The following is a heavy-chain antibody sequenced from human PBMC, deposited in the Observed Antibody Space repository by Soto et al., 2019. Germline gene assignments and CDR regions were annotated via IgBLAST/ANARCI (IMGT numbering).Heavy chain of an antibody. CDR1: GFTFSDYY. J-gene: IGHJ5*02. CDR3: SGIKELRYFDWSQREGEFDP. CDR2: ISSSGSTI. V-gene: IGHV3-11*01. D-gene: IGHD3-9*01. Sequence: GGSLRLSCAASGFTFSDYYMSWIRQAPGKGLEWVSYISSSGSTIYYADSVKGRFTISRDNAKNSLYLQMNSLRAEDTAVYYCSGIKELRYFDWSQREGEFDPWGQGTLVTVSS.